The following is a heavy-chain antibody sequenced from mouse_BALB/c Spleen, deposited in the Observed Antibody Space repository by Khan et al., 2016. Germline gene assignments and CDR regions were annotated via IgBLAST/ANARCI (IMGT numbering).Heavy chain of an antibody. CDR2: IDPSDSET. J-gene: IGHJ3*01. D-gene: IGHD4-1*01. CDR1: GYSFTNNW. V-gene: IGHV1S127*01. CDR3: ARENWELAY. Sequence: QVQLKQSGPQLVRPGASVKISCKASGYSFTNNWMHWVKQRPGQGLEWIGMIDPSDSETRLNQKFKDKATLTIDTSSSTAYMQLSSPTSEDSAVYYCARENWELAYWSQGTLVTVSA.